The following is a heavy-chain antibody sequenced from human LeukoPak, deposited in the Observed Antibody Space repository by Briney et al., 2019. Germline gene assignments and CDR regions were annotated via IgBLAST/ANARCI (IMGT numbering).Heavy chain of an antibody. CDR3: AALGDYDSSGYYLVDY. V-gene: IGHV1-2*06. CDR1: GYTFTGYY. D-gene: IGHD3-22*01. Sequence: ASVKVSCKASGYTFTGYYMHWVRQAPGQGLEWMGRINPNSGNTNYAQKFQERVTITRDISTSTAYMELSSLRSEDTAVYYCAALGDYDSSGYYLVDYWGQGTLVTVSS. J-gene: IGHJ4*02. CDR2: INPNSGNT.